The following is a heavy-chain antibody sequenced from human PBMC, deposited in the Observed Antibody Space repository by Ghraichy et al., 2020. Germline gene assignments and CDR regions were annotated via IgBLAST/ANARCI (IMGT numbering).Heavy chain of an antibody. J-gene: IGHJ4*02. Sequence: SETLSLTCTVYGGSFSGYYWSWIRQPPGKGLEWIGEINHSGSTNYNPSLKSRVTISVDTSKNQFSLKLSSVTAADTAVYYCARYPSWYFDYWGQGTLVTVSS. V-gene: IGHV4-34*01. CDR3: ARYPSWYFDY. D-gene: IGHD2-15*01. CDR1: GGSFSGYY. CDR2: INHSGST.